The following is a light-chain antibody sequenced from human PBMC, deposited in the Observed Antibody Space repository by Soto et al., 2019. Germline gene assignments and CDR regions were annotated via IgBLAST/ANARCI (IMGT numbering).Light chain of an antibody. Sequence: EIVLTQSPATLSLSPGERATLSCRASQSVNRYLAWYQQKPGQAPRLLIYDASNRATGIPARFSGSGSGTDFTLTISSLETEDFAVYYCQQRSNWYTFGQGTKLEIK. CDR3: QQRSNWYT. J-gene: IGKJ2*01. CDR2: DAS. V-gene: IGKV3-11*01. CDR1: QSVNRY.